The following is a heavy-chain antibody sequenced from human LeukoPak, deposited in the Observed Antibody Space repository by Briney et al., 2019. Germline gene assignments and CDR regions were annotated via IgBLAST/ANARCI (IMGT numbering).Heavy chain of an antibody. Sequence: GGSLRLSCAASGFSFSDYSMNWVRQAPGKGLEWVSVISSSSNYIYYADSLKGRFAISRDNAKSSLYLQMSSLRAEDTAVYYCAKGLRYSGPYFDQWGQGTLVTVSS. CDR2: ISSSSNYI. D-gene: IGHD3-9*01. J-gene: IGHJ4*02. CDR3: AKGLRYSGPYFDQ. V-gene: IGHV3-21*01. CDR1: GFSFSDYS.